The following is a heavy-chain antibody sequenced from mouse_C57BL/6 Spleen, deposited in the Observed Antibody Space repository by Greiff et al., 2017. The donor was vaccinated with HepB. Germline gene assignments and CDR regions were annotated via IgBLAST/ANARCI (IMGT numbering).Heavy chain of an antibody. CDR2: ISYDGSN. Sequence: EVQLQQSGPGLVKPSQSLSLTCSVTGYSITSGYYWNWIRQFPGNKLEWMGYISYDGSNNYNPSLKNRISITRDTSKNQFFLKLNSVTTEDTATYYCASYDSLAYWGQGTLVTVSA. CDR1: GYSITSGYY. J-gene: IGHJ3*01. V-gene: IGHV3-6*01. D-gene: IGHD2-4*01. CDR3: ASYDSLAY.